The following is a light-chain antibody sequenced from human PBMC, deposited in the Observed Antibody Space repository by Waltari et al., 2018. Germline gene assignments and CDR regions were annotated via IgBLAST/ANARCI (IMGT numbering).Light chain of an antibody. CDR1: SSDVGSYNY. J-gene: IGLJ1*01. V-gene: IGLV2-8*01. CDR2: EVT. Sequence: QSALTQPPSASGSPGQSVTISCTGTSSDVGSYNYVSWYQQHPGKAPKLIIYEVTKRPSGVPDRFSGSKSGNTASLTVSGLQAEDEADYYCSSFADTNPFVFGTGTKVTVL. CDR3: SSFADTNPFV.